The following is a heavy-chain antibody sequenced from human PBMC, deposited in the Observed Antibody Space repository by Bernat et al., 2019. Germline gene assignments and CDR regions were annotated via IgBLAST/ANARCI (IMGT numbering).Heavy chain of an antibody. CDR3: ARHSHYYYQMDV. CDR1: GGSISGSSYN. CDR2: IYYSGAT. Sequence: QLQLQESGPGLVKPSETLSLTCTVSGGSISGSSYNWGWIRQPPGKGLEFIGSIYYSGATYYNPSLKSRVTISVDTSKNQFSLRLSSVTAADTAVYYCARHSHYYYQMDVWGKGTPVTVSS. V-gene: IGHV4-39*01. J-gene: IGHJ6*03.